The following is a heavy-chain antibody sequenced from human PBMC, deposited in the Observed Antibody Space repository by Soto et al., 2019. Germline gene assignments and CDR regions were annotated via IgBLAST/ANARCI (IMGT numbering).Heavy chain of an antibody. Sequence: SVKVSCKASGGTFSSYAISWVRQAPGQGLEWMGGIIPIFGTANYAQKFQGRVTITADESTSTAYMELSSLRSEDTAVYYCARRADSGDYGHYFDYWGQGTLVTVSS. CDR2: IIPIFGTA. D-gene: IGHD2-21*02. V-gene: IGHV1-69*13. J-gene: IGHJ4*02. CDR3: ARRADSGDYGHYFDY. CDR1: GGTFSSYA.